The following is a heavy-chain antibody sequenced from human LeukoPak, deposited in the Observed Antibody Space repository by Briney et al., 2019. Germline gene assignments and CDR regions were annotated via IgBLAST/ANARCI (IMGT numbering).Heavy chain of an antibody. Sequence: AAVTVSFKAFGYTFTGYYMHWLRQAPRQGLEWMGWIDPNNGGRKYAQNFQGRVTMTRDTTFSTAYMELSKLRCADTAGCYFVRGGPMVYDYWGQGTLVTVSS. D-gene: IGHD3-10*01. V-gene: IGHV1-2*02. CDR2: IDPNNGGR. J-gene: IGHJ4*02. CDR1: GYTFTGYY. CDR3: VRGGPMVYDY.